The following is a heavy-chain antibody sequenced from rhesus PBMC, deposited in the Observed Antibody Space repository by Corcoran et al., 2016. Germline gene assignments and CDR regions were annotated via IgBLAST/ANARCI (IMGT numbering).Heavy chain of an antibody. CDR3: ASQYYYGSGYFDY. D-gene: IGHD3-28*01. J-gene: IGHJ4*01. CDR1: GGSISSNY. Sequence: QVQLQESGPGLVKPSETLSLTCAVSGGSISSNYWSWIRQAPGKGLEWIGRIYGSGVTTDYNPSLTSRVTIFTDPSKNQFSLKLSSVTAADTAVYYCASQYYYGSGYFDYWGQGVLVTVSS. V-gene: IGHV4-160*01. CDR2: IYGSGVTT.